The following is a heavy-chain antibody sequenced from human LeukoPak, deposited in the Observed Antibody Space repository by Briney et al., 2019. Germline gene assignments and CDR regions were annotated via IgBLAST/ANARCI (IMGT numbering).Heavy chain of an antibody. D-gene: IGHD3-3*01. CDR3: PKESSRFVTDY. Sequence: GGSLRLSCAASGFTFDDYAMHWVRQAPGKGLEWVSLISGDGGSTYYADSVKGRFTISRDNSKNSLYLQMNSLRTEDTALYYCPKESSRFVTDYWGQGTLVTVSS. CDR1: GFTFDDYA. J-gene: IGHJ4*02. V-gene: IGHV3-43*02. CDR2: ISGDGGST.